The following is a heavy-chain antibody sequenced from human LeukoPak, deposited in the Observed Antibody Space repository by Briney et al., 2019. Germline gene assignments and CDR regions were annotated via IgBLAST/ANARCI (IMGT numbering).Heavy chain of an antibody. D-gene: IGHD2-2*01. CDR2: INGGGDAT. J-gene: IGHJ3*01. Sequence: PGGSLRLSCTASGFTFNNNAMSWVRQAPGKGLEWVSAINGGGDATEYTDSVTGRLTISRDKSKNTLYLQMNSLRPEDTAVYYCARCTASCYANAFDVWGQGTLLTVSS. CDR1: GFTFNNNA. CDR3: ARCTASCYANAFDV. V-gene: IGHV3-23*01.